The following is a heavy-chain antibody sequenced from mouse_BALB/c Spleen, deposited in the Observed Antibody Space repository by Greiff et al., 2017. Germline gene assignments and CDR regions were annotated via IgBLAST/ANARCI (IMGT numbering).Heavy chain of an antibody. CDR3: ARSGGAYAMDY. CDR2: IYPGDGDT. CDR1: GYTFTSYW. V-gene: IGHV1-87*01. J-gene: IGHJ4*01. D-gene: IGHD3-1*01. Sequence: VQLVESGAELARPGASVKLSCKASGYTFTSYWMQWVKQRPGQGLEWIGAIYPGDGDTRYTQKFKGKATLTADKSSSTAYMQLSSLASEDSAVYYCARSGGAYAMDYWGQGTSVTVSS.